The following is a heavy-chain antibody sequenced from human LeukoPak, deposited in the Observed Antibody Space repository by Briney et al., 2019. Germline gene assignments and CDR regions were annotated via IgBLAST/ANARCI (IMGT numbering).Heavy chain of an antibody. CDR2: ISSSGSTI. CDR3: ARDAPMYYDSSGYEY. CDR1: GFTFSSYE. Sequence: GGSLRLSCAASGFTFSSYEMNWVRQAPGKGLEWVPYISSSGSTIYYADSVKGRFTISRDNATGSLYLQMNSLRAEDTAVYYCARDAPMYYDSSGYEYWGQGTLVTVSS. V-gene: IGHV3-48*03. J-gene: IGHJ4*02. D-gene: IGHD3-22*01.